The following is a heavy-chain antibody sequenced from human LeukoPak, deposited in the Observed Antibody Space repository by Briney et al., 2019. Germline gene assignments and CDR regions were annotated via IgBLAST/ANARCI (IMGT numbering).Heavy chain of an antibody. CDR2: IYYSGSS. CDR1: GGSISSSSYY. Sequence: SETLSLTCTVSGGSISSSSYYWGWIRQPPGKGLEWIGSIYYSGSSNYNPSLKSRVTISVDTSKNQFSLKLSSVTAADTAVYYCARGMSRGYGDYDYFDYWGQGTLVTVSS. V-gene: IGHV4-39*07. D-gene: IGHD4-17*01. J-gene: IGHJ4*02. CDR3: ARGMSRGYGDYDYFDY.